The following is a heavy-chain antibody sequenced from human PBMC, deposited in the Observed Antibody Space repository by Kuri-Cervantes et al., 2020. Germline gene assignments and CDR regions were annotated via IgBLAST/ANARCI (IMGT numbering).Heavy chain of an antibody. CDR2: IYYSGST. J-gene: IGHJ6*02. CDR1: GGSISSSSYY. V-gene: IGHV4-39*02. Sequence: SETLSLTCTVSGGSISSSSYYWGWIRQPPGKGLEWIGSIYYSGSTYYNPSLKSRVTISVDTSKDQFSLKLSSVTAADTAVYYCAREGVYYHSSTSRYSYYGMDVWGQGTTVTVSS. CDR3: AREGVYYHSSTSRYSYYGMDV. D-gene: IGHD3-22*01.